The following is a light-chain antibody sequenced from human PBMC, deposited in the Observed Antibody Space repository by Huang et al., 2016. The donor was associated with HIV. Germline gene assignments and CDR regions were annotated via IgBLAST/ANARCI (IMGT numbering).Light chain of an antibody. J-gene: IGKJ2*01. Sequence: DIVMTQSPDSLAVSLGERATINCKSSQSVLYSSNNKNYLSWYQHKPGQSPKLLISLASTRESGVPDRFSGSGSGKDFTLTISSLQAEDVAVYYCHQYYNTRYTFGQGTKLEIK. V-gene: IGKV4-1*01. CDR3: HQYYNTRYT. CDR2: LAS. CDR1: QSVLYSSNNKNY.